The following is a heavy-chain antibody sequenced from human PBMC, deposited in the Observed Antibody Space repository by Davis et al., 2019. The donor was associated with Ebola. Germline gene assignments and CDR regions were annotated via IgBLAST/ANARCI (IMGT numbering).Heavy chain of an antibody. J-gene: IGHJ5*02. Sequence: PGGSLRLSCAVYGGSFSTYYWHWIRQPPGKGLEWIGEVYDGGSTNYSPSLKSRVTISVDTSKNQFSLKLRSVTAADTAMYYCAGLGNSGSWTGWFDPWGQGTLVTVSS. CDR2: VYDGGST. D-gene: IGHD6-6*01. CDR3: AGLGNSGSWTGWFDP. CDR1: GGSFSTYY. V-gene: IGHV4-34*01.